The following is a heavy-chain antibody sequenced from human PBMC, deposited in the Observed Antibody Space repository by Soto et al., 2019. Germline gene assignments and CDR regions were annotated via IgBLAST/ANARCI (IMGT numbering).Heavy chain of an antibody. CDR1: CGSISSGGYS. CDR3: ARDRAAAGWFDP. V-gene: IGHV4-30-2*01. D-gene: IGHD6-13*01. CDR2: IYHSGST. J-gene: IGHJ5*02. Sequence: SETLSLTCAVSCGSISSGGYSWSWIRQPPGKGLEWIGYIYHSGSTYYNPSLKSRVTISVDRSKNQFSLKLSSVTAADTAVYYCARDRAAAGWFDPWGQGTLVTVSS.